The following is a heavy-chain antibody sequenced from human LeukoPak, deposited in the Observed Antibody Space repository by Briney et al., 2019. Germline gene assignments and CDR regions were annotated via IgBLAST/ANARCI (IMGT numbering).Heavy chain of an antibody. CDR1: GVSISSRNYY. J-gene: IGHJ5*02. Sequence: SETVSFTCTVSGVSISSRNYYWVWIRQPPGKGLEWIGSIYYSGSTYYNPSLKSRVTISVDTSKNQFSLKLSSVTAADTAVHYCARHVQKGRAWPRYWFHPWGQRNLLSVSS. CDR2: IYYSGST. D-gene: IGHD6-13*01. CDR3: ARHVQKGRAWPRYWFHP. V-gene: IGHV4-39*01.